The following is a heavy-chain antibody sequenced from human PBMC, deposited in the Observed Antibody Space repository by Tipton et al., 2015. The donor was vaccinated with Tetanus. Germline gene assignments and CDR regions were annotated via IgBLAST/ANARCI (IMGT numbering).Heavy chain of an antibody. CDR1: GGSMSNNY. CDR2: IFHSGST. D-gene: IGHD3-22*01. CDR3: ARAVRFYYDSSTYYQYYFDS. J-gene: IGHJ4*02. Sequence: TLSLTCTVSGGSMSNNYWSWIRQPPGKGLEWIAYIFHSGSTNYSPSLKSRVAISMDTSKNQISLKLSSVTAADTAVYYCARAVRFYYDSSTYYQYYFDSWGQGTLVTVSS. V-gene: IGHV4-59*01.